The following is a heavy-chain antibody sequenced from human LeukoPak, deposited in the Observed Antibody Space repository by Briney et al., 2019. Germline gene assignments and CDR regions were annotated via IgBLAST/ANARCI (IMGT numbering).Heavy chain of an antibody. CDR2: INPNSGGT. D-gene: IGHD3-10*01. CDR1: GYTFTGYY. V-gene: IGHV1-2*04. Sequence: ASVKVSCKTSGYTFTGYYMHWVRQAPGQGLEWMGRINPNSGGTNYAQKFQGWVTMTRDTSISTAYTELNRLRSDDTAVYYCARDRHYGSGSYYFDYWGQGTLVTVSS. J-gene: IGHJ4*02. CDR3: ARDRHYGSGSYYFDY.